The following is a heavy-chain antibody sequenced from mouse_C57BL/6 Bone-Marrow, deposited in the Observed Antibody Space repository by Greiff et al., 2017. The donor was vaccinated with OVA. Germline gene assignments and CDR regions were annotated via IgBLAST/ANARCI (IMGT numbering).Heavy chain of an antibody. J-gene: IGHJ2*01. CDR3: ARRWLPLDY. Sequence: EVQLVASGGGLVKPGGSLKLSCAASGFTFSDYGMHWVRQAPEKGLEWVSYISSGSSTIYYADTVQSRFTISRDNAKNTLFLQMTSLRSEDTAMYYCARRWLPLDYWGQGTTLTVSS. CDR2: ISSGSSTI. D-gene: IGHD2-3*01. V-gene: IGHV5-17*01. CDR1: GFTFSDYG.